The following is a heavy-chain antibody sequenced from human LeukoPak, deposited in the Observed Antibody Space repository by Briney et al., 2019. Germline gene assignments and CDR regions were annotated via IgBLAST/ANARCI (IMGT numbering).Heavy chain of an antibody. CDR3: ARSGAMGY. CDR2: VSGSGGAT. CDR1: GFTFSNYA. Sequence: GGSLRLSCAASGFTFSNYAMSWVRQAPGKGLEWVSGVSGSGGATYYADSVKGRFTISRDNSKNTLYLQMNSLRAEDTAVYYCARSGAMGYWGQGTLVTVSS. D-gene: IGHD5-18*01. J-gene: IGHJ4*02. V-gene: IGHV3-23*01.